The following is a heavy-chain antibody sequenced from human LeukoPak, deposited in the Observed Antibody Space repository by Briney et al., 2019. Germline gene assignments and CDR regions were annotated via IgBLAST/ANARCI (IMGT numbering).Heavy chain of an antibody. V-gene: IGHV1-2*02. CDR1: GYTFSGYY. CDR3: ARSQIGLGFFDY. Sequence: ASVKVSCKASGYTFSGYYIHWVRRAPGQGLEWMGWISPNSGDTDYAQKFQGRVTMTRDTSISTVYMELSTLRSDDTAVYYCARSQIGLGFFDYWGQGTLVIVSS. D-gene: IGHD7-27*01. J-gene: IGHJ4*02. CDR2: ISPNSGDT.